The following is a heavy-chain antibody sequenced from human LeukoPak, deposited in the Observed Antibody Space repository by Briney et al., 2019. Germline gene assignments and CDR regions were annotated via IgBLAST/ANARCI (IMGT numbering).Heavy chain of an antibody. J-gene: IGHJ6*02. CDR3: AREAVMPVAPVKIGTSDRPLYEYYGLDV. D-gene: IGHD1/OR15-1a*01. Sequence: GGSLRLSCAASGFTITANYMNWVRQAPGKGLEWVSVIYGDDETNYADSVKGRFTISRDNSKNTLYLQMNSLRADDTAVYYCAREAVMPVAPVKIGTSDRPLYEYYGLDVWGQGTTVTVS. CDR1: GFTITANY. CDR2: IYGDDET. V-gene: IGHV3-53*01.